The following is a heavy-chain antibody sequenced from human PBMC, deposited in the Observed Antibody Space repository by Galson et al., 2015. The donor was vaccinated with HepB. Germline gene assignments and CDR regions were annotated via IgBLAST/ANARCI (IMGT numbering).Heavy chain of an antibody. J-gene: IGHJ4*02. CDR2: ISDSGVST. Sequence: SLRLSCAASGFTFSSYAMSWVRQAPGKGLEWVSTISDSGVSTYYADSVKGRFTISRDNSKNTLYLQMNSLRAEDTAVYYCAKDRPPRIAVAALDYWGQGTLVTVSS. V-gene: IGHV3-23*01. CDR3: AKDRPPRIAVAALDY. CDR1: GFTFSSYA. D-gene: IGHD6-19*01.